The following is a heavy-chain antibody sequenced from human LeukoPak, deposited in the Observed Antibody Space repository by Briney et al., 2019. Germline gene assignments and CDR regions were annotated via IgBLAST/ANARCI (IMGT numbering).Heavy chain of an antibody. D-gene: IGHD3-3*01. V-gene: IGHV4-34*01. J-gene: IGHJ4*02. CDR3: ARASPSGSGFYQVY. Sequence: SETLSLTCAVYGGSFSGYYWSWIRQPPGKGLEWIGEINHSGSTNYNPSLKSRVTISVDTSKNQFSLKLSSVTAADTAVYYCARASPSGSGFYQVYWGQGALVTVSS. CDR2: INHSGST. CDR1: GGSFSGYY.